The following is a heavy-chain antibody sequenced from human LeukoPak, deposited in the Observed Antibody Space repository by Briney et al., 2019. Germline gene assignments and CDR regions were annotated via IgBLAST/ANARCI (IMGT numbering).Heavy chain of an antibody. CDR2: IKQDGSEI. V-gene: IGHV3-7*01. CDR1: GFTLSSYW. D-gene: IGHD3-9*01. Sequence: GGSLRLSCAASGFTLSSYWMSWVRQAPGKGLEWVANIKQDGSEINYVDSVKGRFTISRDNSKNTLYLQMNSLGAEDTAVYYCARDPAKYYDILTGYYWTRGLDYWGQGTLVTVSS. CDR3: ARDPAKYYDILTGYYWTRGLDY. J-gene: IGHJ4*02.